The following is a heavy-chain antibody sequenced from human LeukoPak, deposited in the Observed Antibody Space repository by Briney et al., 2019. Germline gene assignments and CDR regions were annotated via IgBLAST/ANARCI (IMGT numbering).Heavy chain of an antibody. J-gene: IGHJ5*02. D-gene: IGHD3-10*01. CDR1: GFTFSSYW. V-gene: IGHV3-74*01. Sequence: GGSLRLSCAASGFTFSSYWMHWVRQAPGKGLVWVSRINSDGSSTSYADSVKGRFTISRDNAKNTLYLQMNSLRAEDTAVYYCAKDTHGLLWFGESWGQGTLVTVSS. CDR3: AKDTHGLLWFGES. CDR2: INSDGSST.